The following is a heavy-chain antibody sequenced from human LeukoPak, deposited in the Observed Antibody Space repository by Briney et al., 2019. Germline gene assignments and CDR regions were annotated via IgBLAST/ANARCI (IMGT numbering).Heavy chain of an antibody. CDR2: ISGSGANT. Sequence: GGSLRLSCVASGFIFNNYVLSWVRQAPDKGLEWVSAISGSGANTYYADSVKGRITISRDNSRNTLYLQINSLRAEDTAVYYCGKDQRLSGTYAVDAFDIWGQGTVVTVSS. D-gene: IGHD1-26*01. J-gene: IGHJ3*02. CDR1: GFIFNNYV. CDR3: GKDQRLSGTYAVDAFDI. V-gene: IGHV3-23*01.